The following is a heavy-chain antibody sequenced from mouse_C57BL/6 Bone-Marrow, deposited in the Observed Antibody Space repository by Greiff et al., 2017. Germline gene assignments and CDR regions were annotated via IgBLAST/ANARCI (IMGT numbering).Heavy chain of an antibody. CDR2: ISDGGSYT. J-gene: IGHJ4*01. CDR1: GFTFSSYA. CDR3: ARDSKGARDY. D-gene: IGHD2-5*01. Sequence: VMLVESGGGLVKPGGSLKLSCAASGFTFSSYAMSWVRQTPEKRLEWVATISDGGSYTYYPDNVKGRFTISRDTAKNNLYLQMSHLQSEDTAMYYCARDSKGARDYWGQGTSVTVAS. V-gene: IGHV5-4*01.